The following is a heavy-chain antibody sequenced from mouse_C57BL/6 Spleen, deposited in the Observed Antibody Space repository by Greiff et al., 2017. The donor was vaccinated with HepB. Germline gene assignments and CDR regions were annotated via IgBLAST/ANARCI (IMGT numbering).Heavy chain of an antibody. V-gene: IGHV1-26*01. CDR2: INPNNGGT. CDR3: ARSTTMVTRYFDV. CDR1: GYTFTDYY. D-gene: IGHD2-2*01. J-gene: IGHJ1*03. Sequence: VQLQQSGPELVKPGASVKISCKASGYTFTDYYMNWVKQSHGKSLEWIGDINPNNGGTSYNQKFKGKATLTVDKSSSTAYMELRSLTSEDSAVYYCARSTTMVTRYFDVWGTGTTVTVSS.